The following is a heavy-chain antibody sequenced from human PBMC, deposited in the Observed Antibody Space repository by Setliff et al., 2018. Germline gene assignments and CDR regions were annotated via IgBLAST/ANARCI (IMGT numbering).Heavy chain of an antibody. D-gene: IGHD5-18*01. Sequence: PGESLKISCKASGYTFTSNWIGWVRQMPGKGLEWMGVVYCGDSDTRYSPSFQGQVTMSADRSIRSAYLQWSSLKASDTAMYYCARLGYSDGFDIWGQGTMVTVSS. J-gene: IGHJ3*02. CDR2: VYCGDSDT. CDR1: GYTFTSNW. CDR3: ARLGYSDGFDI. V-gene: IGHV5-51*01.